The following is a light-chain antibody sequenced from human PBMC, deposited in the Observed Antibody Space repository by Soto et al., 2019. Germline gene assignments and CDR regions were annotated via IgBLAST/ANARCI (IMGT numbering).Light chain of an antibody. CDR2: AAS. J-gene: IGKJ5*01. Sequence: DVEMTQSQSYLSTLAGHRVHIICRSIQSISSYLNCFQKKPGKDPNILIYAASSLQSGVPSRFSGSGSGTDFTLTISSLQPEEFAVYYCQQTYSSLIPFGQGTRVEIK. V-gene: IGKV1-39*01. CDR1: QSISSY. CDR3: QQTYSSLIP.